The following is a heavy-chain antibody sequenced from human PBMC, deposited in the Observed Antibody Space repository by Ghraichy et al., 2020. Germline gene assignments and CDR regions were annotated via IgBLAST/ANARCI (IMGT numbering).Heavy chain of an antibody. Sequence: GALRLSCAASGFTVSSNYMSWVRQAPGKGLEWVSVIYSGGSTYYADSVKGRFTISRHNSKNTLYLQMNSLRAEDTAVYYCARGGSGSEFDYWGQGTLVTVSS. V-gene: IGHV3-53*04. CDR3: ARGGSGSEFDY. CDR2: IYSGGST. CDR1: GFTVSSNY. D-gene: IGHD3-10*01. J-gene: IGHJ4*02.